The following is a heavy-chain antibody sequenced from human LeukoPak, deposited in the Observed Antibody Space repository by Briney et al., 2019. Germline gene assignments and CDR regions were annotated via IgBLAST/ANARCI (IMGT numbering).Heavy chain of an antibody. CDR3: ARERGALGYCSGGSCRYFDY. D-gene: IGHD2-15*01. CDR1: GGSFSGYY. V-gene: IGHV4-31*11. CDR2: IYYSGST. J-gene: IGHJ4*02. Sequence: SETLSLTCAVYGGSFSGYYWSWIRQHPGKGLEWIGYIYYSGSTYYNPSLKSRVTISVDTSKNQFSLKLSSVTAADTAVYYCARERGALGYCSGGSCRYFDYWGQGTLVTVSS.